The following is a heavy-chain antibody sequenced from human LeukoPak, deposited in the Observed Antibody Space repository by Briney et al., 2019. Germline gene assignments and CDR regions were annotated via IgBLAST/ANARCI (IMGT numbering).Heavy chain of an antibody. J-gene: IGHJ4*02. Sequence: SETLSLTCAVYGGSFSGYYWSWIRQPPEKGLEWIGEMNHSGSTNYNPSLKSRVTISVDTSKNQFSLKLSSVTAADTAVYYCARYEAVAGVFDYWGQGTLVTVSS. CDR2: MNHSGST. D-gene: IGHD6-19*01. CDR1: GGSFSGYY. CDR3: ARYEAVAGVFDY. V-gene: IGHV4-34*01.